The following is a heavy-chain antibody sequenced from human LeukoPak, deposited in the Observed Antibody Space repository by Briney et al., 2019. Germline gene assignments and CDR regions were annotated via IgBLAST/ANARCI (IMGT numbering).Heavy chain of an antibody. CDR1: GFSFSSYW. Sequence: GGSLRLSCAASGFSFSSYWMHWVRQAPGKGLVWVSRINSDGSSTSYADSVKGRLTISRDNAKNTLYLQMNSLRAEDTAVYYCARDGYTLDYFDYWGQGTLVTVSS. CDR2: INSDGSST. J-gene: IGHJ4*02. D-gene: IGHD5-24*01. CDR3: ARDGYTLDYFDY. V-gene: IGHV3-74*01.